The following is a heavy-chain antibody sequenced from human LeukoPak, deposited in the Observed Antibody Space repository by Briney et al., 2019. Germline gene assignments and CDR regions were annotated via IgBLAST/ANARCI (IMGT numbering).Heavy chain of an antibody. CDR3: ARAKRNGFDI. J-gene: IGHJ3*02. CDR1: GFTFSNYS. CDR2: ISRSSSII. Sequence: GGSLRLSCAASGFTFSNYSMNWVRQAPGKGLEWVSYISRSSSIIYYADSVKGRFTISRDNAKNSLFLQMNSLRAEDTAVYYCARAKRNGFDIWGQGTMVTVSS. V-gene: IGHV3-48*01.